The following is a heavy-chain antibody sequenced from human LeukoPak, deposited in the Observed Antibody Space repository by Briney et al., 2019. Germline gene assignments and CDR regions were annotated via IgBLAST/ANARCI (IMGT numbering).Heavy chain of an antibody. CDR2: INPNSGGT. J-gene: IGHJ4*02. CDR1: GYTFIGYY. V-gene: IGHV1-2*02. D-gene: IGHD1-26*01. Sequence: ASVKVSCKASGYTFIGYYIHWMRQAPGQGLEWMGWINPNSGGTNYAQNLQGRVTMTRDTSISTVYMDLNRLRSDDTAVYYCARGPASGDFDYWGQGTLVTVSS. CDR3: ARGPASGDFDY.